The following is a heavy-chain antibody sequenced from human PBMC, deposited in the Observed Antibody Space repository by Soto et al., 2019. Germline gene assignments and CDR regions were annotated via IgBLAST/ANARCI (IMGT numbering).Heavy chain of an antibody. D-gene: IGHD5-18*01. CDR2: INAGNGNT. J-gene: IGHJ4*02. V-gene: IGHV1-3*01. CDR1: GYTFTSYA. Sequence: ASVKVSCKASGYTFTSYAMHWVRQAPGQRLEWMGWINAGNGNTKYSQKFQGRVTITRDTSASTAYMELSSLRSEDTAVYYCARDSKERGYSYGFFDYWGQGTLVTVSS. CDR3: ARDSKERGYSYGFFDY.